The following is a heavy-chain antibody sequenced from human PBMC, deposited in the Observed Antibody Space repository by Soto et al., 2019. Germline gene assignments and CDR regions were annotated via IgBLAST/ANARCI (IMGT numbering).Heavy chain of an antibody. CDR2: IGVGSGNR. CDR3: AALGVNFDH. D-gene: IGHD2-8*01. Sequence: SVKVSCKASGFTFTISAVQCVRQARGQRREWIGCIGVGSGNRHYAQKFQERVTITRDMSTNTAYMELSSLRSEDTAVYYCAALGVNFDHWGQGTLVTVSS. J-gene: IGHJ4*02. V-gene: IGHV1-58*01. CDR1: GFTFTISA.